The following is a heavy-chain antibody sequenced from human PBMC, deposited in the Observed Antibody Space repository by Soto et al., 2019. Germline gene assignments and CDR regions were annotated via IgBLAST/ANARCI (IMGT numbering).Heavy chain of an antibody. D-gene: IGHD3-22*01. V-gene: IGHV3-33*01. CDR1: GFTFSSYG. CDR2: IWYDGSNK. Sequence: GGSLRLSCAASGFTFSSYGMHWVRQAPGKGLEWVAVIWYDGSNKYYADSVKGRFTISRDNSKNTLYLQMNSLRAEDTAVYYCARDLERWLLLPSSGMDVWGQGTTVTVSS. CDR3: ARDLERWLLLPSSGMDV. J-gene: IGHJ6*02.